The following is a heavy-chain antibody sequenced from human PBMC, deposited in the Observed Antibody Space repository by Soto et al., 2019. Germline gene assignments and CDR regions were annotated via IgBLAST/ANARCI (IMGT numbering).Heavy chain of an antibody. D-gene: IGHD1-1*01. CDR2: LYDVDGS. J-gene: IGHJ3*01. V-gene: IGHV3-53*01. CDR3: ATWHEREHAYDV. CDR1: GLTVSGKKY. Sequence: GGSLRLAGSASGLTVSGKKYVAWVRQAPGKGLEWVSALYDVDGSFYSDSVKGRFTTSSDSSKTTVYLQMNDLRPADTAVYYCATWHEREHAYDVWGQGTTVTVSS.